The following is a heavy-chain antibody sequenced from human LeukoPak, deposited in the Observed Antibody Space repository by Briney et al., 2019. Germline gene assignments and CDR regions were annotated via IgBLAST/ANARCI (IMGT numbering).Heavy chain of an antibody. Sequence: GGSLRLSCAASGFTFSSYGMHWLRQAPGKGLEWVAVISYDGSNKYYADSVKGRFTISRDNSKNTLYLQMNSLRAEDTAVYYCAKIEVEGSGWPGGDYWGQGTLVTVSS. CDR3: AKIEVEGSGWPGGDY. J-gene: IGHJ4*02. CDR1: GFTFSSYG. CDR2: ISYDGSNK. D-gene: IGHD6-19*01. V-gene: IGHV3-30*18.